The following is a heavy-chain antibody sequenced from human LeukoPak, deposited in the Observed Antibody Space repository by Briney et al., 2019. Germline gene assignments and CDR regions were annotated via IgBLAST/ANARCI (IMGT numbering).Heavy chain of an antibody. D-gene: IGHD2-2*01. CDR3: ARDGKPSSTSLLTWFDP. Sequence: SETLSLTCTVSGGSVSSGSYYWSWIRQPPGKGLEWIGYIYYSGSTNYNPPLKSRVTISVDTSKNQFPLKLSSVTAADTAVYYCARDGKPSSTSLLTWFDPWGQGTLVTVSS. CDR1: GGSVSSGSYY. CDR2: IYYSGST. J-gene: IGHJ5*02. V-gene: IGHV4-61*01.